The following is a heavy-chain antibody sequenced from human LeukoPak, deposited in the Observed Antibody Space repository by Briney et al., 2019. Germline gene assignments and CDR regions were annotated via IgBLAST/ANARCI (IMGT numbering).Heavy chain of an antibody. CDR2: IYSGGST. Sequence: GGSLRLSCAASGFTVSSNYMSWVRQAPGKGLEWVSVIYSGGSTYYADSVKGRFTISRDNSKNTLYLQMNSLRAEDTAVYYCACAPYGYAVYYWGQGTLVTVSS. D-gene: IGHD5-12*01. J-gene: IGHJ4*02. V-gene: IGHV3-66*01. CDR3: ACAPYGYAVYY. CDR1: GFTVSSNY.